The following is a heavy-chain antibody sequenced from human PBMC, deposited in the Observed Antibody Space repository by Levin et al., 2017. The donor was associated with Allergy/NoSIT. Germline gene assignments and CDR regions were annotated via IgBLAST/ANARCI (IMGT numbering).Heavy chain of an antibody. Sequence: PGGSLRLSCAASGFTFSSYSMNWVRQAPGKGLEWVSSISSSSSYIYYADSVKGRFTISRDNAKNSLYLQMNSLRAEDTAVYYCARDGMVDWNYSGGFDYWGQGTLVTVSS. CDR1: GFTFSSYS. CDR2: ISSSSSYI. CDR3: ARDGMVDWNYSGGFDY. J-gene: IGHJ4*02. D-gene: IGHD1-7*01. V-gene: IGHV3-21*01.